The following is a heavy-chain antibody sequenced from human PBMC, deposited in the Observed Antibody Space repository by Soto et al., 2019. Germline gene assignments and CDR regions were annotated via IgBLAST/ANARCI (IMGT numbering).Heavy chain of an antibody. D-gene: IGHD1-20*01. Sequence: GGSLRLSCAASGFTFSSYAMHWVRQAPGKGLEWVSYISSSSSTIYYADSVKGRFTISRDNAKNSLYLQMNSLRAEDTAVYYCASNNYYYYYGMDVWGQGTTVTVSS. CDR3: ASNNYYYYYGMDV. CDR2: ISSSSSTI. J-gene: IGHJ6*02. CDR1: GFTFSSYA. V-gene: IGHV3-48*04.